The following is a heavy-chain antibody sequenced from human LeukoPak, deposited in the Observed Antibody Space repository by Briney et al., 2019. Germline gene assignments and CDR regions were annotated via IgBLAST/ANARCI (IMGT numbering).Heavy chain of an antibody. V-gene: IGHV4-34*01. CDR2: INHSGST. CDR1: GGSFSGYY. Sequence: PSETLSLTCAVYGGSFSGYYWSWIRQPPGKGLEWIGEINHSGSTNYNPSLKSRVTISVDTSKNQFSLKLSSVTAADTAVYYCAREADPTWGGDTAMAYFDYWGQGTLVTVSS. CDR3: AREADPTWGGDTAMAYFDY. J-gene: IGHJ4*02. D-gene: IGHD5-18*01.